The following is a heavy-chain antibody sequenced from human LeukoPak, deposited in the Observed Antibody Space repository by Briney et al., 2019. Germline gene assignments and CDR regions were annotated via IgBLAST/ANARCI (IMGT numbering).Heavy chain of an antibody. CDR3: AKSFRAVAGHFDY. Sequence: PGGSLRLSCAASGFTFNTFSMNWVRQAPGKGLEWVSAISGSGGSTYYADSVKGRFTISRDNSKNTLYLQMNSLRAEDTAVYYCAKSFRAVAGHFDYWGQGTLVTVSS. D-gene: IGHD6-19*01. CDR1: GFTFNTFS. CDR2: ISGSGGST. J-gene: IGHJ4*02. V-gene: IGHV3-23*01.